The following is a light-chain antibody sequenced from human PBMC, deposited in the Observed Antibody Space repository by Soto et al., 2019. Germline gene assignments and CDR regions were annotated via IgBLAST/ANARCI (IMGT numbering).Light chain of an antibody. V-gene: IGKV2-30*01. CDR3: MQGTHWPPIT. CDR1: QSLLYSDGNTY. Sequence: DVVMTQSPLSLPVTLGQPASISCRSSQSLLYSDGNTYLNWFQQRPGQSPRRLIYKVSNRDSGVPDRFSGSGAGTDFTRKISRVEAEDVGVYYCMQGTHWPPITFGQGTRLEIK. CDR2: KVS. J-gene: IGKJ5*01.